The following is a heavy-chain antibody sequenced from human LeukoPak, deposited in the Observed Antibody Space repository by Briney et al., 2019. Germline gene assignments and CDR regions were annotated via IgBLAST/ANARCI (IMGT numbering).Heavy chain of an antibody. D-gene: IGHD3-16*01. V-gene: IGHV1-3*01. J-gene: IGHJ5*02. CDR1: GYTFTSYA. Sequence: ASVKVSCKASGYTFTSYAMHWVRQAPGQRLEWMGWINAGNGSTKYSQKFQGRVTITRDTSASTAYMELSSLRSEDTAVYYCARPVGITWFDPWGQGTLVTVSS. CDR3: ARPVGITWFDP. CDR2: INAGNGST.